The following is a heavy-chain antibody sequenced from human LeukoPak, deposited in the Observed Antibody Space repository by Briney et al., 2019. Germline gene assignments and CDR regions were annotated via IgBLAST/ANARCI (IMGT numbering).Heavy chain of an antibody. Sequence: SETLSLTCAVYGGSFSSYYWSWIRQPPGKGLEWIGYIYYSGSTNYNPSLKSRVTISVDTSKNQFSLKLSSVTAADTAVYYCARSSGWPRDWFDPWGQGTLVTVSS. J-gene: IGHJ5*02. CDR1: GGSFSSYY. V-gene: IGHV4-59*08. CDR3: ARSSGWPRDWFDP. D-gene: IGHD6-19*01. CDR2: IYYSGST.